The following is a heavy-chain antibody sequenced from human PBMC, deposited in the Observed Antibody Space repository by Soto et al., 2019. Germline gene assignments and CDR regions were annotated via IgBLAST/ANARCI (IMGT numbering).Heavy chain of an antibody. Sequence: SETLSLTCTVSGGSISSGGYYWSWIRQHPGKGLEWIGYIYYSGSTYYNPSLKSRVTISVDTSKNQFSLKLSSVTAADTAVYYCASLRVTIFGVVIPFDPWGQGTLVTVS. CDR1: GGSISSGGYY. J-gene: IGHJ5*02. CDR2: IYYSGST. CDR3: ASLRVTIFGVVIPFDP. D-gene: IGHD3-3*01. V-gene: IGHV4-31*03.